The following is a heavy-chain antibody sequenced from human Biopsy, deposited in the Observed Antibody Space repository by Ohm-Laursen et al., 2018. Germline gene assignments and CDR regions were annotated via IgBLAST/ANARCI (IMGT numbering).Heavy chain of an antibody. CDR2: INRDSDTA. Sequence: SLRLSCAAAGFIFDDYDMHWVRQAPGKGLEWVSSINRDSDTADYVDSVRGRFTISRDNARKTLFLQMNSLRPEDTALYYFVKDRGGARASFHYWGQGIRVAVSS. J-gene: IGHJ4*02. V-gene: IGHV3-9*01. CDR3: VKDRGGARASFHY. D-gene: IGHD3-16*01. CDR1: GFIFDDYD.